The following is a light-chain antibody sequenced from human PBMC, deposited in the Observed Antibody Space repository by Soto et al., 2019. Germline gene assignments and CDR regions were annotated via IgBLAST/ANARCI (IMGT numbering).Light chain of an antibody. J-gene: IGKJ1*01. V-gene: IGKV3-15*01. CDR3: QHYNSYGT. CDR2: GAS. CDR1: QGVNSD. Sequence: EIVMAQSPSTLSVSPGERVTLSCRASQGVNSDLAWYQQKPGQVPRLLIYGASTRATGIPARFSGSGSGTEFTLTITSVQPDDFATYYCQHYNSYGTFGQGTKVDIK.